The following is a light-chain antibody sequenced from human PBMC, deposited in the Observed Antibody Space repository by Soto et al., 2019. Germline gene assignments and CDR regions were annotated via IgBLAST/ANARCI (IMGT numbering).Light chain of an antibody. J-gene: IGKJ3*01. Sequence: DIVMTQSPLSLPVTPGEPASISCRSSQSLLHSNGYNYLDWYLQKPGQSPQLLIYLCSNRSSGVPDRFSGSGSGTDFTLKISRVEAEDVGVYYCMQALQTPFTVGPGTKVDIK. CDR2: LCS. CDR3: MQALQTPFT. V-gene: IGKV2-28*01. CDR1: QSLLHSNGYNY.